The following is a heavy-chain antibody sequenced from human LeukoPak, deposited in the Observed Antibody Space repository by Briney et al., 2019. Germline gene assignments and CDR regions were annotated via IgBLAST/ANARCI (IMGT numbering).Heavy chain of an antibody. D-gene: IGHD3-10*01. CDR1: GFIFTNHA. Sequence: PGGSLRLSCAASGFIFTNHAMNWVRQAPGKGLEWVSGISGSGGSTYYAGSVKGRFTISRDNSKNTLYMQMNSLRAEETAVYYCAKGFRSGTYPLGYWGQGTLVTVSS. V-gene: IGHV3-23*01. CDR2: ISGSGGST. CDR3: AKGFRSGTYPLGY. J-gene: IGHJ4*02.